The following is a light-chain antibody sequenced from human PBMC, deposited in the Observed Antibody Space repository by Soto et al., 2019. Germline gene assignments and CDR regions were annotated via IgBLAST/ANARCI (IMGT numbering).Light chain of an antibody. CDR3: QQYDGSPRT. CDR2: GAS. V-gene: IGKV3-20*01. Sequence: ETVMTQSIATLSVSPGERATLSCRASQSLTSSYLAWYQQKPGQAPRLLIYGASSRATGIPDRFTGSGSGTDFTLTISRLEPEDFAVYYCQQYDGSPRTFGQGTKVDI. J-gene: IGKJ1*01. CDR1: QSLTSSY.